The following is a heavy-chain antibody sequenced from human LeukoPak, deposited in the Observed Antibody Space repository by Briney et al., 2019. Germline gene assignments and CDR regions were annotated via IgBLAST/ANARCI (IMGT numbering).Heavy chain of an antibody. Sequence: SETLSLTCAVYGGSFSGYYWSWIRQPPGKGLEWIGEINHSGSTNYNPSLKSRVTISVDTSKNQFSLKLSSVTAADTAVYYCARRQQWLQSFDYWGQGTLVTVSS. CDR3: ARRQQWLQSFDY. D-gene: IGHD6-19*01. J-gene: IGHJ4*02. CDR1: GGSFSGYY. CDR2: INHSGST. V-gene: IGHV4-34*01.